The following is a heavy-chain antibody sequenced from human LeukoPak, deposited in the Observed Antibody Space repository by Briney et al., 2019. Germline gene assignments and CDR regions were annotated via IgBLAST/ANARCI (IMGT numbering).Heavy chain of an antibody. CDR2: IHYSGST. CDR1: GGSISSGGHF. CDR3: TRDGPRSSGYPDT. Sequence: SETLSLTCTVSGGSISSGGHFWSWIRQHPGKGLEWIGYIHYSGSTYYNPSLKSRVNISVDTSKNQFSLRLNSVTAADTAVYYCTRDGPRSSGYPDTWGQGTRVTVSS. V-gene: IGHV4-31*03. D-gene: IGHD3-22*01. J-gene: IGHJ5*02.